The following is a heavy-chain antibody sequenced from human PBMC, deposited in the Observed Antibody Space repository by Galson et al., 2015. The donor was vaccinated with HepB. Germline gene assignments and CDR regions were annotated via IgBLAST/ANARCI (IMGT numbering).Heavy chain of an antibody. Sequence: SVKVSCKASGYTFTSYYMHWVRQAPGQGLEWMGIINPSGGSTSYAQKFQGRVTMTRDTSTSTVYMELSSLRSEDTAVYYCARGGYCSGGSCYSGLRWGQGTLVTVSS. D-gene: IGHD2-15*01. CDR2: INPSGGST. J-gene: IGHJ4*02. V-gene: IGHV1-46*01. CDR3: ARGGYCSGGSCYSGLR. CDR1: GYTFTSYY.